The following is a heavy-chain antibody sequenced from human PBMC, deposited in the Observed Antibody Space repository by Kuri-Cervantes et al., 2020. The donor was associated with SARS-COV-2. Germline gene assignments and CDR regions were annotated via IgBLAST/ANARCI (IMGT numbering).Heavy chain of an antibody. CDR1: GGTFSNYA. Sequence: SVKVSCKASGGTFSNYAISWVRQAPGQGLEWMGGIIPIFGTANYAQKFQGRVTITADKSTSTAYMELSSLRSEDTAVYYCAREGAGTLYTSRYYGMDVWGQGTTVTVSS. CDR2: IIPIFGTA. D-gene: IGHD3-10*01. J-gene: IGHJ6*02. CDR3: AREGAGTLYTSRYYGMDV. V-gene: IGHV1-69*06.